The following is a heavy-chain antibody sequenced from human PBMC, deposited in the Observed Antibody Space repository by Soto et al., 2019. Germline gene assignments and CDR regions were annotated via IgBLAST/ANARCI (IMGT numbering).Heavy chain of an antibody. CDR3: AKDRRAGGNYGFYSDF. CDR1: GFTFSSYG. V-gene: IGHV3-23*01. CDR2: SSATGAGT. Sequence: EVQLLESGGGLVQPGGSLRLSCAASGFTFSSYGMTWVRQAPGKGLEWVSFSSATGAGTYYADSVKGRFTISRDNSKNPLYLQMTSLRAEDTAVYYCAKDRRAGGNYGFYSDFWGQGALVIVSS. D-gene: IGHD1-7*01. J-gene: IGHJ4*02.